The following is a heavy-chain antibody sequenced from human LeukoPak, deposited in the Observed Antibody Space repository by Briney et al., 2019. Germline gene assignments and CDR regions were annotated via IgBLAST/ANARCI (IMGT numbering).Heavy chain of an antibody. Sequence: GGSLRLSCAASGFTFSTYLMHWVRQAPGKGLVWVSRINTDGSITTYADSVKGRFTISRDNAKNTLYLQMNSLRDEDTAVYYCASLGTLVPWGQGTLVTVSS. CDR1: GFTFSTYL. CDR3: ASLGTLVP. V-gene: IGHV3-74*03. D-gene: IGHD3-9*01. CDR2: INTDGSIT. J-gene: IGHJ5*02.